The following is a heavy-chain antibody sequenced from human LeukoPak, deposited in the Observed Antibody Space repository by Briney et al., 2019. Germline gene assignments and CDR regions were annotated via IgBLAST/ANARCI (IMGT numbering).Heavy chain of an antibody. J-gene: IGHJ5*02. CDR1: GGTFSSYA. CDR2: IIPIFGTA. CDR3: AREVEMATRPYNWFDP. Sequence: SVKVSCKASGGTFSSYAISWVRQAPGQGLEWMGGIIPIFGTANYAQKFQGRVTITADESTSTAYMELSSLRSEDTAVYYCAREVEMATRPYNWFDPWGQGTLVTVSS. D-gene: IGHD5-24*01. V-gene: IGHV1-69*13.